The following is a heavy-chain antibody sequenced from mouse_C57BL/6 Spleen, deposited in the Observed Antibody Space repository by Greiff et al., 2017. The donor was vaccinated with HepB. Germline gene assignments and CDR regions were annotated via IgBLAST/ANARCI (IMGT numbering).Heavy chain of an antibody. J-gene: IGHJ4*01. CDR3: AKGGSSYDYYAMDY. CDR1: GYTFTSYW. Sequence: QVQLQQPGAELVRPGTSVKLSCKASGYTFTSYWMHWVKQRPGQGLEWIGVIDPSDSYTNYNQKFKGKATLTVDTSSSTAYMQLSSLTSEDSAVYYCAKGGSSYDYYAMDYWGLGTSVTVSS. V-gene: IGHV1-59*01. D-gene: IGHD1-1*01. CDR2: IDPSDSYT.